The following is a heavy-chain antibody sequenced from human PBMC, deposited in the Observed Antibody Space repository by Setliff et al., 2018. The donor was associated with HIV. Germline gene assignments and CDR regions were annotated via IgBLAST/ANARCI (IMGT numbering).Heavy chain of an antibody. CDR2: IWYDGSDE. V-gene: IGHV3-33*01. J-gene: IGHJ1*01. D-gene: IGHD2-2*01. Sequence: GGSLRLSCTASGFTFSSYGMNWVRQAPGKGLEWVAVIWYDGSDEYYADSVKGRFTISRDNAQNSLYLQMNSLRAEDTAVYYCARDRAVCSLSSCPPEYFQRWGQGTLVTVSS. CDR1: GFTFSSYG. CDR3: ARDRAVCSLSSCPPEYFQR.